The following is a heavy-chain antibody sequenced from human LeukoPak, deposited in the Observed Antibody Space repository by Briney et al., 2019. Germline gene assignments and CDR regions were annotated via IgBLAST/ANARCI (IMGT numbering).Heavy chain of an antibody. Sequence: GSSVKVSCKASGGTFSSYAISWVRQAPGQGLEWMGGIIPIFGTANYAQKFQGRVTMTTDTSTSTAYMELRSLRSDDTAVYYCAREGPSAMAYYYYGMDVWGQGTTVTVSS. CDR3: AREGPSAMAYYYYGMDV. CDR1: GGTFSSYA. J-gene: IGHJ6*02. D-gene: IGHD5-18*01. CDR2: IIPIFGTA. V-gene: IGHV1-69*05.